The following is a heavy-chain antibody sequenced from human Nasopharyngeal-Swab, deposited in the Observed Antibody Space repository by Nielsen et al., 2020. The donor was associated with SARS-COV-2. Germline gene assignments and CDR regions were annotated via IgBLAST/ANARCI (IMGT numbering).Heavy chain of an antibody. V-gene: IGHV1-69*04. CDR3: ARVKGATVVTPNIFAFDI. CDR2: IIPILGIA. CDR1: GGTFSSYA. J-gene: IGHJ3*02. D-gene: IGHD4-23*01. Sequence: SVKVSCKASGGTFSSYAISWVRQAPGQGLEWMGRIIPILGIANYAQKFQGRVTITADKSTSTAYMELSSLRSEDTAVYYCARVKGATVVTPNIFAFDIWGQGTMVTVSS.